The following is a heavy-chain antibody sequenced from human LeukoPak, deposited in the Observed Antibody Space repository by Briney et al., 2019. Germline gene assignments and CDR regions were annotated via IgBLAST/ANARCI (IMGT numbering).Heavy chain of an antibody. CDR2: IKPNSGGT. CDR1: GYTFTGYY. V-gene: IGHV1-2*02. J-gene: IGHJ5*02. D-gene: IGHD2-15*01. CDR3: ARAGHSDFNWFDP. Sequence: ASVKISCKASGYTFTGYYMHWVRQVPGQGLEWLGWIKPNSGGTKYAQKFQGRVTMTRDTSISTAYMELSGLRFDDTAVYYCARAGHSDFNWFDPWGQGTLVTVSS.